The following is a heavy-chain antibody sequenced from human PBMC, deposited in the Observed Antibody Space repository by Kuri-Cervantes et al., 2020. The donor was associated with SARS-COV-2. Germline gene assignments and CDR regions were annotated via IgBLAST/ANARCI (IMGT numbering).Heavy chain of an antibody. CDR2: LSNDGAHE. CDR1: GFTFRSSG. D-gene: IGHD2-21*01. Sequence: GESLKISCAASGFTFRSSGMHWVRQAPGKGLEWVALLSNDGAHEYYADSVKGRFTISRDNFKNTLFLQMNSLRSEDTAMYYCVKDRQGLGYSGMDVWGPGATVTVSS. V-gene: IGHV3-30*18. J-gene: IGHJ6*01. CDR3: VKDRQGLGYSGMDV.